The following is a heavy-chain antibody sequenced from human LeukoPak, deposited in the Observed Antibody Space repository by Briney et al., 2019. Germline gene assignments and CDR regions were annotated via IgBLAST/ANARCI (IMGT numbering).Heavy chain of an antibody. CDR3: ARGASSVGF. V-gene: IGHV4-59*01. D-gene: IGHD3-22*01. CDR1: GGSTSSYY. Sequence: SETLSLTCTVSGGSTSSYYWSWLRQPPGKGVEWIGYIYYSGSTNYSPSLTSRVTISVDTSKNQFSLKLSSVTAADTAVYYCARGASSVGFWGQGTLVTVSS. J-gene: IGHJ4*02. CDR2: IYYSGST.